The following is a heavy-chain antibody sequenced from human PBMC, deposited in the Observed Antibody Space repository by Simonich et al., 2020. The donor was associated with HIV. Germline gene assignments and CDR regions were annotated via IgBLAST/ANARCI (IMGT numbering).Heavy chain of an antibody. CDR2: ISGNSGSR. D-gene: IGHD3-10*01. CDR1: GFTFDDYA. CDR3: AKDKGAYYGSGSPVY. V-gene: IGHV3-9*01. Sequence: EVQLVESGGGLVQPGRSMRLSCAASGFTFDDYAMHWVRQAPGKGLGVVSGISGNSGSRGYADSVKGRFTISRDNAKNSLYLQMNSLRAEDTALYYCAKDKGAYYGSGSPVYWGQGTLVTVSS. J-gene: IGHJ4*02.